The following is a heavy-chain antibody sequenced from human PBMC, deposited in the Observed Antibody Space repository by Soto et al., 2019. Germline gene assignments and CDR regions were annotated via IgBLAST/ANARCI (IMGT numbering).Heavy chain of an antibody. V-gene: IGHV4-31*03. CDR2: IYYSGST. D-gene: IGHD4-4*01. J-gene: IGHJ4*02. Sequence: QVQLQESGPGLVKPSQTLSLTCTVSGGSISSGGYYWSWIRQHPGKGLEWIGYIYYSGSTYYNPSLKSRVTITVDTSKNQFSLKLSSVTAADTAVYYCARESKSNSNYYFDYWGQGTLVTVSS. CDR1: GGSISSGGYY. CDR3: ARESKSNSNYYFDY.